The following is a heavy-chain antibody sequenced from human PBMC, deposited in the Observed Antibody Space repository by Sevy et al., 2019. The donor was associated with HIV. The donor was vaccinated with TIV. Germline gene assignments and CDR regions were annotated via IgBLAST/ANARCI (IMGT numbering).Heavy chain of an antibody. Sequence: GGSLRLSCAASGFTFSSYWMHWVRQAPGKGLVWVSRINTDGISTSYADSVKGRFTISRDNAKNTLYLQMDSLRPEDTAVYYCARDNSGYFFFDYWGQGILVTVSS. CDR3: ARDNSGYFFFDY. CDR2: INTDGIST. J-gene: IGHJ4*02. CDR1: GFTFSSYW. V-gene: IGHV3-74*01. D-gene: IGHD3-22*01.